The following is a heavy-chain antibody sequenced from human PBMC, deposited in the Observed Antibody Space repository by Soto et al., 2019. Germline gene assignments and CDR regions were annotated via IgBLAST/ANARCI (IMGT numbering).Heavy chain of an antibody. CDR1: GFTFDDYA. CDR2: ISWNSGSI. CDR3: AKDIRGYSYGLDY. Sequence: EVQLVESGGGLVQPGRSLRLSCAASGFTFDDYAMHWVRQAPGKGLEWVSGISWNSGSIGYADSVKGRFTISRDNAKNSLYLQMNSLRAEDTALYYCAKDIRGYSYGLDYWGQGTLVTVSS. D-gene: IGHD5-18*01. J-gene: IGHJ4*02. V-gene: IGHV3-9*01.